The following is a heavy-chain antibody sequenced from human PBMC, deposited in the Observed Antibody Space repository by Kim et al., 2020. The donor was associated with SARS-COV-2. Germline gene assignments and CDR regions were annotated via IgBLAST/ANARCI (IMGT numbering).Heavy chain of an antibody. D-gene: IGHD2-8*02. CDR2: ISTDSGDT. CDR1: GYTFASYG. V-gene: IGHV1-18*01. J-gene: IGHJ3*02. CDR3: ARDWFCTGGSCSDTFDN. Sequence: ASVKVSCKTSGYTFASYGISWVRQAPGQGLEWMWWISTDSGDTNYAQKFQDRVALTTDTSTNTVFLELRSLRSDDTAVYYCARDWFCTGGSCSDTFDNWGQGTMVSVSS.